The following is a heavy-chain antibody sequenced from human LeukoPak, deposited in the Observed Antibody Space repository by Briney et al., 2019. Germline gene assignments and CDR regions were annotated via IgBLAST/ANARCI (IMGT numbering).Heavy chain of an antibody. J-gene: IGHJ5*02. D-gene: IGHD1-26*01. CDR3: ARDREESYSIPYNWFDP. Sequence: GGSLRLSCAASGFTFSSYAMHWVRQAPGKGLEWVAVISYDGSNKYYADSVKGRFTISRDNSKNTLYLQMNSLRAEDTAVYYCARDREESYSIPYNWFDPWGQGTLVTVSS. V-gene: IGHV3-30*04. CDR2: ISYDGSNK. CDR1: GFTFSSYA.